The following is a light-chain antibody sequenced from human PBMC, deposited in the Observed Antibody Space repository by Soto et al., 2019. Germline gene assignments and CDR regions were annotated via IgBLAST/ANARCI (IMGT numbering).Light chain of an antibody. Sequence: DIQMTQSPSTLSASVGDRVTITCRASQSISSWLAWYQQKPGKAPKLLIYDASRLESGVPSRFSGSGSGTEFTLIISNLQPDDFATYYCQQYNSYWTFGQGTKVDIK. V-gene: IGKV1-5*01. CDR2: DAS. CDR3: QQYNSYWT. J-gene: IGKJ1*01. CDR1: QSISSW.